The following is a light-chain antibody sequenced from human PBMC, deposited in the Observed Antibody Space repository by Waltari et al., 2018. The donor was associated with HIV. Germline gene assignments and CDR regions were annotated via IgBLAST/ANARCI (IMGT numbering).Light chain of an antibody. CDR3: CSYAGSSTYVV. V-gene: IGLV2-23*01. Sequence: QPALTQRASVSGSPGQSITLSSPGTTSAVGLYNLVSWYQQHPGKTPKLMIYEGSKRPSGVSNRVAGSKSGHTASLTIYGRQAEDEADYYCCSYAGSSTYVVFGGGTKLTVL. CDR1: TSAVGLYNL. J-gene: IGLJ2*01. CDR2: EGS.